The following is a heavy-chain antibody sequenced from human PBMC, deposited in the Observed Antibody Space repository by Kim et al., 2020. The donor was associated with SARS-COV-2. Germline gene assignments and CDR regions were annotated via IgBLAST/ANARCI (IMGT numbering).Heavy chain of an antibody. D-gene: IGHD2-15*01. Sequence: YAQKFQGRVTMTRDTSTITVYMELSSLRSEDTAVYYCASNGGRYYYGMDVWGQGTTVTVSS. V-gene: IGHV1-46*01. J-gene: IGHJ6*02. CDR3: ASNGGRYYYGMDV.